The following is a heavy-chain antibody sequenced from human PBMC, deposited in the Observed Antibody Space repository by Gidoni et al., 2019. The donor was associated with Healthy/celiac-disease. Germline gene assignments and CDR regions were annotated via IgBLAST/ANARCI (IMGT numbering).Heavy chain of an antibody. CDR3: ARSSIAVARNEDFDN. V-gene: IGHV2-70*15. Sequence: QVTLRESGPALVKPTQTLTVSCTFSGFPLSPSGMCVSWIRQPPGTALAWLARIDWDDDNYYSTSLKTRLTISKDTSKNQVVLTMTNMDPVDTATYYSARSSIAVARNEDFDNWGQGTLVTVSS. CDR2: IDWDDDN. CDR1: GFPLSPSGMC. J-gene: IGHJ4*02. D-gene: IGHD6-19*01.